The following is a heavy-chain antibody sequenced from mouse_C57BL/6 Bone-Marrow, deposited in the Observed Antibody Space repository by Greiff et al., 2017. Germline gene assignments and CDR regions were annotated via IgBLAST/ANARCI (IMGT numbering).Heavy chain of an antibody. V-gene: IGHV1-61*01. D-gene: IGHD2-12*01. J-gene: IGHJ2*01. CDR3: TRHYYMDY. Sequence: QVQLQQPGPELVRPGSSVKLSCKASGYTFTSYWMDWVKQRPGQGLEWIGIIYPSDSATHYNQKFKDKATLTVDKSSSTSYMQLSSLTSEDSAVYNSTRHYYMDYWGQGTTLTVSS. CDR2: IYPSDSAT. CDR1: GYTFTSYW.